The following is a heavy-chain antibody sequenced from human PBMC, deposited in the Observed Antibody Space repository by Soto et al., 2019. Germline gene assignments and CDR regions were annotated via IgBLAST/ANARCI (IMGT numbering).Heavy chain of an antibody. Sequence: QVQLVQSGAEVKKPGASVKVSCKLSGNTLTELSIHWVRQAPGKGLEWMGAFDPEERETIYSQQFQGRVTMTQDPSTDTAYMQLTSLRHEDTAVYYCAADLAIADSDYWGQGTLVTVSS. D-gene: IGHD3-16*01. CDR2: FDPEERET. V-gene: IGHV1-24*01. J-gene: IGHJ4*02. CDR1: GNTLTELS. CDR3: AADLAIADSDY.